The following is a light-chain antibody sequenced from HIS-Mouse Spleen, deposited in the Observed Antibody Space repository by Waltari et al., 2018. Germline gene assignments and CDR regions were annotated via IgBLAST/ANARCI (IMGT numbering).Light chain of an antibody. CDR1: ALPKQY. CDR2: KDS. Sequence: SYELTQPPSVSVSPGQTARITCSGDALPKQYAYWYQQKPGQAPVRGISKDSERPSGIPERFSGSSSGTTVTLTISGVQAEDEADYYCQSADSSGTYGVFGGGTKLTVL. J-gene: IGLJ3*02. V-gene: IGLV3-25*03. CDR3: QSADSSGTYGV.